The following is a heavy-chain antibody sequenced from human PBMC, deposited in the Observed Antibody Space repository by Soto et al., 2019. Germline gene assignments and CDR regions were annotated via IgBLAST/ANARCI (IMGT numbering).Heavy chain of an antibody. V-gene: IGHV4-34*01. CDR1: GGSFSGYY. CDR3: ARVSSPGPYYFDY. CDR2: INHSGST. Sequence: SETLSLTCAVYGGSFSGYYWSWIRQPPGKGLEWIGEINHSGSTNYNPSLKSRVTISVDTSKNQFSLKLSSVTAADTAVYYCARVSSPGPYYFDYWGQGTLVTVSS. J-gene: IGHJ4*02.